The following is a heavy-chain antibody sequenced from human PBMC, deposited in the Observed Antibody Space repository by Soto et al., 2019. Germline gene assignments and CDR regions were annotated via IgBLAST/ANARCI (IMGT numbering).Heavy chain of an antibody. Sequence: GASVKVSCKASGYTFTSYGISWVRQAPGQGLEWMGWINAGNGNTKYSQKFQGRVTITRDTSASTAYMELSSLRSEDTAVYYCARDIVLVPAAGTILARWFDPWG. CDR3: ARDIVLVPAAGTILARWFDP. CDR2: INAGNGNT. J-gene: IGHJ5*02. V-gene: IGHV1-3*01. CDR1: GYTFTSYG. D-gene: IGHD2-2*01.